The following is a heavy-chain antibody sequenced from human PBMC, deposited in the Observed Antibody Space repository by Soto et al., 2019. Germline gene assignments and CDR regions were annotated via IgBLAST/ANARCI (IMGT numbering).Heavy chain of an antibody. CDR1: GFTFSSYA. CDR2: ISSSSSYI. J-gene: IGHJ6*02. CDR3: AREYTAWPLAYGLDV. D-gene: IGHD2-2*02. V-gene: IGHV3-21*01. Sequence: GGSLRLSCAASGFTFSSYAMHWVRQAPGKGLEWVSSISSSSSYIYYADSVKGRFTISRDNAKNSLYLQMNSLRAEDTAVYYCAREYTAWPLAYGLDVWGQGTTVTVSS.